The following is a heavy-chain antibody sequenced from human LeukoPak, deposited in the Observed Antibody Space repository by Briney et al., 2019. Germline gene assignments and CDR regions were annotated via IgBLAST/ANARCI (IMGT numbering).Heavy chain of an antibody. Sequence: SVKVSCKASGYTFTSYGISWVRQAPGQGLEWMGGIIPIFGTANYAQKFQGRVTITADESTSTAYMELSSLRSEDTAVYYCARGIHYYGSGSYYMDVWGKGTTVTISS. J-gene: IGHJ6*04. CDR3: ARGIHYYGSGSYYMDV. CDR2: IIPIFGTA. D-gene: IGHD3-10*01. V-gene: IGHV1-69*13. CDR1: GYTFTSYG.